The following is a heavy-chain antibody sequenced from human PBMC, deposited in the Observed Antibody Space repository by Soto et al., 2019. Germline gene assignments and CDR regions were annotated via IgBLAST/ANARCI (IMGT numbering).Heavy chain of an antibody. D-gene: IGHD6-6*01. V-gene: IGHV3-74*01. CDR3: TRDRPGPQHYFYD. Sequence: GGSLRLSCAASGFTFSSDWLHWVRQPPGKGLEWVSRINTDGTGTSYADSVKGRFTISRDNAKNTLYLQMNSLRAEDTAIYYGTRDRPGPQHYFYDWGQGDMVTVSS. CDR1: GFTFSSDW. CDR2: INTDGTGT. J-gene: IGHJ4*02.